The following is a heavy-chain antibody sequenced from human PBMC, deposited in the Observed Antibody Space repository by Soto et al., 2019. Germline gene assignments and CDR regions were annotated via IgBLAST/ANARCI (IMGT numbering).Heavy chain of an antibody. J-gene: IGHJ4*02. D-gene: IGHD3-10*01. Sequence: PSETLSLTCTVAGGSLISYDWSWIRQHPGKGLEWIGYIYYSGSTNYNPSLKSRVTISVDTSKNQFSLKLNSMTAADTAVYYCARHNYGSGSTYFDYWGQGTLVTVSS. V-gene: IGHV4-59*08. CDR1: GGSLISYD. CDR3: ARHNYGSGSTYFDY. CDR2: IYYSGST.